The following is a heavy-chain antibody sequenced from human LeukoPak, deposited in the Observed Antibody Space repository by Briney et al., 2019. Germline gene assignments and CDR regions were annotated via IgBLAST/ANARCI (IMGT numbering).Heavy chain of an antibody. V-gene: IGHV3-30*03. CDR2: ISHEGIEK. CDR3: ATDRGWFFDN. J-gene: IGHJ4*02. Sequence: GGSLRLSYAASGFTFSSSGVHWVRQAPGTGLEWVAFISHEGIEKYYADSVKGRFTISRDNSKNTLYLQMNSLRDEDTAVFYCATDRGWFFDNWGQGTLVTVAS. CDR1: GFTFSSSG. D-gene: IGHD6-19*01.